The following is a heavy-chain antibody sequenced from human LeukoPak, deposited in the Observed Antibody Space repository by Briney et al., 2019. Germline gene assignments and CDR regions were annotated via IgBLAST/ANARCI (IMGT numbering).Heavy chain of an antibody. CDR1: GGSFSSGSYY. CDR2: IYYSGST. D-gene: IGHD3-3*01. J-gene: IGHJ5*02. Sequence: SETLSLTCTVSGGSFSSGSYYWSWIRQPPGKGLEWIGYIYYSGSTNYNPSLKSRVTISVDTSKNQFSLKLSSVTAADTAVYYCAREDLVWSGYYTEGGWFDPWGQGTLVTVSS. CDR3: AREDLVWSGYYTEGGWFDP. V-gene: IGHV4-61*01.